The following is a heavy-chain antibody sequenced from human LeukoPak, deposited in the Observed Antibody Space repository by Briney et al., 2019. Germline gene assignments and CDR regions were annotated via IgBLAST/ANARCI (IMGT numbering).Heavy chain of an antibody. CDR1: GGSFSGYY. Sequence: SETLSLTCAVYGGSFSGYYWSWIRQPPGKGLEWIGEINHSGSTNYNPSLKSRVTISVDTSKNQFSLKLSSVTAADTAVYYCARRPIVAGYFDYWGQGTLVTVSS. V-gene: IGHV4-34*01. J-gene: IGHJ4*02. D-gene: IGHD5-12*01. CDR2: INHSGST. CDR3: ARRPIVAGYFDY.